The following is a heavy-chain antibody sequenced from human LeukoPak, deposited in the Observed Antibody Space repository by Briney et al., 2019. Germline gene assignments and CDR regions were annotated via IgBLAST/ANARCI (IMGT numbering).Heavy chain of an antibody. J-gene: IGHJ4*02. CDR2: IYYSGST. Sequence: PSETLSLTCTVSGGSISSGDHYWSWIRQPPGKGLEWIGYIYYSGSTYYNPSLESRVTISVDTSKNQFSLKLSSVTAADTAVYYCAREDATMVRGGFDYWGQGTLVTVSS. CDR1: GGSISSGDHY. V-gene: IGHV4-30-4*01. CDR3: AREDATMVRGGFDY. D-gene: IGHD3-10*01.